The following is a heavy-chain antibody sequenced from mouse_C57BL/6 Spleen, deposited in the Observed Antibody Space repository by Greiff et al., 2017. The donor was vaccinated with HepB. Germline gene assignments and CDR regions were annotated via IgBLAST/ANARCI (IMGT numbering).Heavy chain of an antibody. Sequence: QVQLKQSGPGLVQPSQSLSITCTVSGFSLTSYGVHWVRQSPVKGLEWLGVIWSGGSTDSNAAFISRLSISKDNSKSQVFFKMNSLQADDTAIYYCARANWGYSMDYWGQGTSFTVSS. J-gene: IGHJ4*01. V-gene: IGHV2-2*01. D-gene: IGHD4-1*01. CDR1: GFSLTSYG. CDR2: IWSGGST. CDR3: ARANWGYSMDY.